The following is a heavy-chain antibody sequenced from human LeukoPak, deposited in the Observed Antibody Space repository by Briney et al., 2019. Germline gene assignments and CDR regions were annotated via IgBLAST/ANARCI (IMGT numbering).Heavy chain of an antibody. V-gene: IGHV1-18*01. CDR2: ISAYNGNT. CDR1: GYTFTSYG. CDR3: ARDSRVSDVTSPYYYYGMDV. J-gene: IGHJ6*02. D-gene: IGHD2-21*02. Sequence: GASVKVSCKASGYTFTSYGIGWVRQAPGRGLEWMGWISAYNGNTNYAQKLQGRVTMTTDTSTSTAYMELGSLRSDDTAVYYCARDSRVSDVTSPYYYYGMDVWGQGTTVTVSS.